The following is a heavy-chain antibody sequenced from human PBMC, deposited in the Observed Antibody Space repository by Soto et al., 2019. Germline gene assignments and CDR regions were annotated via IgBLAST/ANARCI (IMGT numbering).Heavy chain of an antibody. CDR1: GFTFSSYA. CDR2: ISGSGGST. V-gene: IGHV3-23*01. D-gene: IGHD1-26*01. Sequence: EVQLLESGGGLIQPGGSLRLSCAASGFTFSSYAMSWVRQAPGKGLEWVATISGSGGSTYYADSVKGRFTISRDNSKNELYMQRNSLRAEATDVYYCAGDGEWELLSFDRWGQGTLVTGSS. J-gene: IGHJ4*02. CDR3: AGDGEWELLSFDR.